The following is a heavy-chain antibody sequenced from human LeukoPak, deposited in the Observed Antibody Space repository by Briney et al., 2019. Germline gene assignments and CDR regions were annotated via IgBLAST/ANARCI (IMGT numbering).Heavy chain of an antibody. J-gene: IGHJ4*02. CDR2: ISGSGGST. D-gene: IGHD1-26*01. CDR3: AKDLSGSLVGATIDY. Sequence: PGGSLRLSCAASGFTFSSYAMSSVRQAPGKGLEWVSAISGSGGSTYYADSVKGRFTISRDNSKNTLYLQMNSLRAEDTAVYYCAKDLSGSLVGATIDYWGQGTLVTVSS. V-gene: IGHV3-23*01. CDR1: GFTFSSYA.